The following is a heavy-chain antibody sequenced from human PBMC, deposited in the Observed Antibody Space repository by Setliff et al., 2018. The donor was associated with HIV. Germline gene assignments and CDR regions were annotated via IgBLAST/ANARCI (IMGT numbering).Heavy chain of an antibody. V-gene: IGHV4-39*01. Sequence: SETLSLTCTVSGGSITGGNYYWGWIRQPPGKGLEWIGNIHNGRDLYSNPSLTSRLTISVDTSKNQVYLKRRSATAADTTVYHCARPHSGRGGGAWFDSWGQGTLVTVSS. CDR1: GGSITGGNYY. CDR2: IHNGRDL. D-gene: IGHD6-19*01. CDR3: ARPHSGRGGGAWFDS. J-gene: IGHJ5*01.